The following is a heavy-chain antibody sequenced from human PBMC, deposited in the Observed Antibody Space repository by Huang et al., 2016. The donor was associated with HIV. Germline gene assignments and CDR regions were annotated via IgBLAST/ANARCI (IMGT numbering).Heavy chain of an antibody. D-gene: IGHD3-10*01. J-gene: IGHJ3*02. CDR2: INTGKGNT. CDR1: GYTFNTYG. V-gene: IGHV1-3*04. Sequence: QVNLVQSGAEVKKPGASVKVSCKASGYTFNTYGIHWVRQAPGQRLEWKGWINTGKGNTKYSQNFQGRLTITRDTFATTVYMDLSSLTSEDTAVYYCARVLWFGATLDGFDIWGQGTTVTVSS. CDR3: ARVLWFGATLDGFDI.